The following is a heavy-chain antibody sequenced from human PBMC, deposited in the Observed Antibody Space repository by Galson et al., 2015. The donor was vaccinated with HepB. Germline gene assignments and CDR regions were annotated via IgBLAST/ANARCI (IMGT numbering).Heavy chain of an antibody. Sequence: LSLPCTISGGSISGGNFYWSWIRQPAGEGLEWIGRIYINATTKYNPSLKSRVTMSVDTSKNQFSLKLSSVTAADTAVYYCAREVRVLGVVVRPFDFWGQGTMVTVSS. CDR1: GGSISGGNFY. V-gene: IGHV4-61*02. J-gene: IGHJ3*01. D-gene: IGHD3-3*01. CDR2: IYINATT. CDR3: AREVRVLGVVVRPFDF.